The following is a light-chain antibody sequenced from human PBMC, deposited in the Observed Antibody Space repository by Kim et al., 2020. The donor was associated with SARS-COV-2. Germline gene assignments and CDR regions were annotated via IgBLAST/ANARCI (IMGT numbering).Light chain of an antibody. CDR3: AAWDDSLSGWV. Sequence: QPVLTQPPSASGIPGQRVTISCSGSSSNIGSNYVYWYQQLPGTAPKLLIYRNNQRPSGVPDRFSGSKSGTSASLAISGLRSEDEADYYCAAWDDSLSGWVFGGGTQLTVL. CDR1: SSNIGSNY. J-gene: IGLJ3*02. CDR2: RNN. V-gene: IGLV1-47*01.